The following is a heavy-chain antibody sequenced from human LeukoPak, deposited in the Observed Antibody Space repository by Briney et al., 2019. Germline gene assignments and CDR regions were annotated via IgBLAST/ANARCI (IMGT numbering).Heavy chain of an antibody. CDR1: GFTFDDYS. V-gene: IGHV3-43*01. CDR2: ISWEVGST. D-gene: IGHD3-9*01. CDR3: AKDPYFDWLLHAAWAD. Sequence: PGGSLRLSCAPSGFTFDDYSMHWVRQAPGKGRGWVSLISWEVGSTYYADSVKGRFTISRAKSKNSLYLQMNSMRTEDTALYYCAKDPYFDWLLHAAWADWGEGTLVTVSS. J-gene: IGHJ4*02.